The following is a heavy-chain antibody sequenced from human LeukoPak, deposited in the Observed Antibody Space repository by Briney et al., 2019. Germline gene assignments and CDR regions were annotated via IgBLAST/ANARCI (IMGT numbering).Heavy chain of an antibody. CDR1: GFTFSGSA. CDR3: ARSENRGYFGHDYYAFDV. CDR2: IRSTANGYAT. Sequence: GGSLRLFCAASGFTFSGSALHWVRQASGKGLEWVGRIRSTANGYATAYAASVKGRFTISRDDSKNTAYLQMDSLKTGDTGMYYCARSENRGYFGHDYYAFDVWSQGTMVTVA. D-gene: IGHD5-12*01. J-gene: IGHJ3*01. V-gene: IGHV3-73*01.